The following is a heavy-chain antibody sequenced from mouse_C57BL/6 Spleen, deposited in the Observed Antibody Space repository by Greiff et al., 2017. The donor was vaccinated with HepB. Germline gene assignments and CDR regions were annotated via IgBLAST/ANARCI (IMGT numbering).Heavy chain of an antibody. CDR3: AREVLRRGDAMDY. CDR2: IDPSDSYT. D-gene: IGHD2-12*01. V-gene: IGHV1-69*01. Sequence: VQLQQPGAELVMPGASVKLSCKASGYTFTSYWMHWVKQRPGQGLEWIGEIDPSDSYTNYNQKFKGKSTLTVDKSSSTAYMQLSSLTSEDSAVYYCAREVLRRGDAMDYWGQGTSVTVSS. J-gene: IGHJ4*01. CDR1: GYTFTSYW.